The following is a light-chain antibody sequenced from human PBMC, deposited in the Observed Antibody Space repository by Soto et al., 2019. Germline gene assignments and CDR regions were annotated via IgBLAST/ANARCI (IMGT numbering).Light chain of an antibody. CDR1: QGIGNA. CDR2: GAS. CDR3: LQDINYPWT. J-gene: IGKJ1*01. Sequence: IQMTQSPSSVSASVGDRVTISGRASQGIGNALGWYQQKPGKTPKLLIYGASNLQSGVPPRFRGSGSGTDFTLAISSLQPEDSSTYYCLQDINYPWTFGQGTKVDIK. V-gene: IGKV1-6*01.